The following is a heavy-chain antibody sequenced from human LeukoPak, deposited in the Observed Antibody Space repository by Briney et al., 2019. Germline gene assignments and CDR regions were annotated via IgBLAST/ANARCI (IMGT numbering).Heavy chain of an antibody. V-gene: IGHV3-74*01. J-gene: IGHJ4*02. CDR3: ARDVHCVGTSCYPFEY. D-gene: IGHD2-2*01. Sequence: WVRPAPGKKLVWVSRINGDGSSTSYADSVKGRFTISRDNAKNTLYLQMNSLRAEDTAVYFCARDVHCVGTSCYPFEYWGQGARVTVSS. CDR2: INGDGSST.